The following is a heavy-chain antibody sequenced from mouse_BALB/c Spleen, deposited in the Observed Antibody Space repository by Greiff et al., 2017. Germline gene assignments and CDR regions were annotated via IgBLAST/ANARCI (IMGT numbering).Heavy chain of an antibody. CDR1: GYTFTSYW. V-gene: IGHV1-7*01. J-gene: IGHJ4*01. CDR2: INPSTGYT. CDR3: ARRRGRRDAMDY. Sequence: VQLQQSGAELAKPGASVKVSCKASGYTFTSYWMHWVKQRPGQGLEWIGYINPSTGYTEYNQKFKDKATLTADKSSSTAYMQLSSLTSEDSAVYYCARRRGRRDAMDYWGQGTSVTVSA. D-gene: IGHD2-12*01.